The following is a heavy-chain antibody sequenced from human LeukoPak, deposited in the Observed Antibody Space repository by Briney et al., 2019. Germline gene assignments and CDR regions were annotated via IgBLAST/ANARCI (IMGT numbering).Heavy chain of an antibody. J-gene: IGHJ3*02. Sequence: SETLSLTCSVSGGSISSGAYYWSWIRQHPGKGLEFIGYFYDSGNTYYNPSLKSRVTISVDTSKNLFSLKLTSVTDADTAVYYCARDGPPVHSCDAFDIWGQGTMVTVSS. CDR2: FYDSGNT. D-gene: IGHD4-11*01. V-gene: IGHV4-31*03. CDR3: ARDGPPVHSCDAFDI. CDR1: GGSISSGAYY.